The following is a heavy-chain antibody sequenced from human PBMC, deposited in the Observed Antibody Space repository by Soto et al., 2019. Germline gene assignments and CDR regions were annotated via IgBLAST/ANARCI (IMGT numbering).Heavy chain of an antibody. D-gene: IGHD4-17*01. CDR3: ARERGSTATFDY. Sequence: ASVKVSCKASGSAFSRYAINWIRQAPGQGLEWLGWINAGSGGTKYSQNFQGRVTITRDTAASTVYLDLSSLRSDDTAVYYCARERGSTATFDYWGQGTLVTVSS. CDR2: INAGSGGT. V-gene: IGHV1-3*01. CDR1: GSAFSRYA. J-gene: IGHJ4*02.